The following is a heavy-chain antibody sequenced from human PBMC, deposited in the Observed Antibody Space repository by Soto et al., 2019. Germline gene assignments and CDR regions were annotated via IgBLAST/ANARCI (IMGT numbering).Heavy chain of an antibody. Sequence: SETLSLTCTVSGGSITSIDYYWSWIRQPPGKGLEWIGYIYDSGNTYSNPSLKSRVSISVDTSRNQFSLKLNSVTAADTAVYYCARDNFWSATDRYYGMDVWGQGTTVTVSS. J-gene: IGHJ6*02. D-gene: IGHD3-3*01. CDR3: ARDNFWSATDRYYGMDV. CDR1: GGSITSIDYY. V-gene: IGHV4-30-4*01. CDR2: IYDSGNT.